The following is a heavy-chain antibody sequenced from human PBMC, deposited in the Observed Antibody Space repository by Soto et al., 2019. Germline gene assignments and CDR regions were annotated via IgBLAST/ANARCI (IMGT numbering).Heavy chain of an antibody. D-gene: IGHD5-18*01. CDR2: ISAYNGNR. CDR3: ARGHDSLTGWKFEF. Sequence: QAQLVQSGSEVKKPGASVKVSCKASGYSFTDVGVNWVRQAPGQGLEWLGCISAYNGNRVYPQSFQGRLTATTDTTRDTSYLELTNLRSDDTANYYCARGHDSLTGWKFEFWGQGTLVTVSS. V-gene: IGHV1-18*01. J-gene: IGHJ4*02. CDR1: GYSFTDVG.